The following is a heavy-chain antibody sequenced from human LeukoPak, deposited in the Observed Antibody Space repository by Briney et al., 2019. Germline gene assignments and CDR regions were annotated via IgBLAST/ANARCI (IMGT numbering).Heavy chain of an antibody. J-gene: IGHJ4*02. CDR2: IRDDGSNE. CDR3: ARETRLRWTDY. CDR1: GFTFTSYS. V-gene: IGHV3-30*02. Sequence: GGSLRLSCAASGFTFTSYSMNWVRQAPGKGLEWVAFIRDDGSNEHHADSVKGRFTISRDNAKNSLYLQMNSLRAEDTAVYYCARETRLRWTDYWGQGTLVTVSS. D-gene: IGHD5-24*01.